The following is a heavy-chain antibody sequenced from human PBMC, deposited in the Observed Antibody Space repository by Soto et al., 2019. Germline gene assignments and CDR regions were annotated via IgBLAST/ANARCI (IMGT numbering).Heavy chain of an antibody. V-gene: IGHV1-69*13. CDR2: IIPIFGTA. J-gene: IGHJ3*02. CDR1: GGTFSSYA. CDR3: AIAYCGGDCYPGDDAFDI. Sequence: SVKVSCKASGGTFSSYAISWVRQAPGQGLEWMGGIIPIFGTANYAQKCQGRVTITADEYTSTAYMELSSLRSEDTAVYYCAIAYCGGDCYPGDDAFDIWGQGTMVTVS. D-gene: IGHD2-21*02.